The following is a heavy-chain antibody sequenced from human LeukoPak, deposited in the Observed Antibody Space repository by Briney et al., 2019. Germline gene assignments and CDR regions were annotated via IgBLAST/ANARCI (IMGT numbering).Heavy chain of an antibody. CDR2: IKEDGSAK. CDR3: ARGGFHPDY. CDR1: GFTFSSYW. Sequence: AGGSLRLSCVASGFTFSSYWMTWVRQAPGKGLEWVANIKEDGSAKYYVDSVKGRFTISRDNARNSLYLEMNSLRAEDTAAYYCARGGFHPDYWGQGTLVTVSS. J-gene: IGHJ4*02. V-gene: IGHV3-7*05.